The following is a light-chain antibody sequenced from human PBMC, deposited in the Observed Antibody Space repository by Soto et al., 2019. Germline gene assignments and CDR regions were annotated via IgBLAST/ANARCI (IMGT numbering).Light chain of an antibody. CDR1: QSVLYNSNNKNY. J-gene: IGKJ4*01. CDR3: QQYYSRPLP. CDR2: WAS. Sequence: DIVMTQSPDSLAVSLGERATINCKSSQSVLYNSNNKNYLAWYRQKPGQPPKLLIYWASTRESGVPDRISGSGSGTDFTLTISSLQTEDVAVYYCQQYYSRPLPFGGGNKVEIK. V-gene: IGKV4-1*01.